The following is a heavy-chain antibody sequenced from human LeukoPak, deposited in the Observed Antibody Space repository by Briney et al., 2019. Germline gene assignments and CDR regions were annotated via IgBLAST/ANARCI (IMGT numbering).Heavy chain of an antibody. Sequence: SETLSLTCTVSGGSISSYYWSWLRQPPGKGLEWIGYIYYSGSTNYNPSLKSRVTISVDTSKNQFSLKLSSVTSADTAVYYCARSGITMVRGVITNWFDPWGQGTLVTVSS. CDR2: IYYSGST. J-gene: IGHJ5*02. D-gene: IGHD3-10*01. CDR1: GGSISSYY. V-gene: IGHV4-59*01. CDR3: ARSGITMVRGVITNWFDP.